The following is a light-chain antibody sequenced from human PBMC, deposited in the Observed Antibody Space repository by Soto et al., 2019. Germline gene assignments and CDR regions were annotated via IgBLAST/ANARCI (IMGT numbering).Light chain of an antibody. Sequence: DIQITQSPSTLSASVGDRVTITCLAIQGISTYLAWYQQKPGKAPKLLIYAASTLQSGVPLSLSGSGSGTSFTLKIRRMKTEDLETYDCQKLLSYTITVGPGKRREIK. CDR2: AAS. CDR1: QGISTY. J-gene: IGKJ5*01. V-gene: IGKV1-9*01. CDR3: QKLLSYTIT.